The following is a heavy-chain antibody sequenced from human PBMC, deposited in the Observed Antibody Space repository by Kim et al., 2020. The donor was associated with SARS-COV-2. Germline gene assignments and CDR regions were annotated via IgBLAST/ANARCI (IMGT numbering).Heavy chain of an antibody. CDR3: AKGGAASCSKSLVF. CDR2: VDGGNNT. V-gene: IGHV3-23*05. CDR1: GFTFSTYA. J-gene: IGHJ4*02. D-gene: IGHD2-21*01. Sequence: GGSLRLSCAASGFTFSTYAMTWVRQAPGEGLEWVSCVDGGNNTYYAASVKGRFTISRDNSKNTLYLQMNSLRAEDTAVYYCAKGGAASCSKSLVFWGQGT.